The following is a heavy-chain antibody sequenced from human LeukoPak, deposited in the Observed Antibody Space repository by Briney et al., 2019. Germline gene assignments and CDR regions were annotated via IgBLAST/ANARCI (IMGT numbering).Heavy chain of an antibody. V-gene: IGHV3-7*05. CDR2: IKEDGSEK. CDR1: GFTFRNYW. CDR3: ARTRSGYYFDY. Sequence: PGGSLRLSCAASGFTFRNYWMSWVRQAPGKGLEWVANIKEDGSEKYYVDSVKGRFTISRDNAKDSLYLQMNNLRAEDTAVYYCARTRSGYYFDYWGQGTLVTVSS. J-gene: IGHJ4*02. D-gene: IGHD3-10*01.